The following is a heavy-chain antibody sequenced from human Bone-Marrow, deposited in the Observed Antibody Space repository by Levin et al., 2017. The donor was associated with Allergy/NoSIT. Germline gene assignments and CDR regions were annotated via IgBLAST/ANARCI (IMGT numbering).Heavy chain of an antibody. CDR2: IDIDETRI. CDR1: GFTLSDYW. J-gene: IGHJ4*02. V-gene: IGHV3-74*03. D-gene: IGHD2-21*02. Sequence: GESLKISCVASGFTLSDYWMHWVRQVPGKGLVWVSRIDIDETRIKYADSVKGRFTISRDNAKNTVHLQMNSLRADDSGVYYCTRTAFDLWGQGTRVTVSS. CDR3: TRTAFDL.